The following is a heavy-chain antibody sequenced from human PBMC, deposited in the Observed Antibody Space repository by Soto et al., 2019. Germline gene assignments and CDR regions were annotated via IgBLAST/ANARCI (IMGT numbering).Heavy chain of an antibody. CDR1: GGSISSYY. CDR3: ARLGYYSNWYSNL. CDR2: IYYSGST. Sequence: PSETQSLTCTVSGGSISSYYWSWIRQPPGKGLEWIGYIYYSGSTNYNPSLKSRVTISVDTSKNQFSLKLSSVTAADTAVYYCARLGYYSNWYSNLWGQGTLVTVSS. V-gene: IGHV4-59*08. D-gene: IGHD6-13*01. J-gene: IGHJ4*02.